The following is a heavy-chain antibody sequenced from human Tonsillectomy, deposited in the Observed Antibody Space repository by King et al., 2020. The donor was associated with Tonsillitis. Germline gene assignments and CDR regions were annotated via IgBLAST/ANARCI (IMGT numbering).Heavy chain of an antibody. Sequence: VQLQQWGAGLLKPSETLSLPCAVSGGSFTTYYWSWIRQPPGKGLEWIGEINYSGSTNYNPSLKSRVAISVDTSKNQFSLKLSSVTAADTAVYYCARGVVVRGIMRFDYWGQGTLVTVSS. V-gene: IGHV4-34*01. CDR3: ARGVVVRGIMRFDY. D-gene: IGHD3-10*01. CDR1: GGSFTTYY. J-gene: IGHJ4*02. CDR2: INYSGST.